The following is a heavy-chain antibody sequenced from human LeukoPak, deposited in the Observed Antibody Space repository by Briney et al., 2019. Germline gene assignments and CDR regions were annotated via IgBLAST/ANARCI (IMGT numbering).Heavy chain of an antibody. V-gene: IGHV3-48*03. CDR1: GFTFSSYE. CDR2: ISSSGSTI. D-gene: IGHD3-10*01. Sequence: GGSLRLSCAASGFTFSSYEMNWVRQAPGKGLEWVSYISSSGSTIYYADSVKGRFTISRDNAKNSLYLQMNSLRAEDTAVYYCAREARASALDYWGQGTLVTVSS. CDR3: AREARASALDY. J-gene: IGHJ4*02.